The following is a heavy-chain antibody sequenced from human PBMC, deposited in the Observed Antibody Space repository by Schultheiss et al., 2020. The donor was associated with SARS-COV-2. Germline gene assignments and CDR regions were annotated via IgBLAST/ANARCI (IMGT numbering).Heavy chain of an antibody. Sequence: GGSLRLSCAASGFPFSNNAMAWVRQAPGKGLEWVSAVTGSGVSTNYADSVKGRFTISRDNSENMVSLQMNSLRVDDTAVYYCARRRFAASGDFDFWGQGTLVTVSS. CDR2: VTGSGVST. J-gene: IGHJ4*02. CDR3: ARRRFAASGDFDF. V-gene: IGHV3-23*01. D-gene: IGHD6-13*01. CDR1: GFPFSNNA.